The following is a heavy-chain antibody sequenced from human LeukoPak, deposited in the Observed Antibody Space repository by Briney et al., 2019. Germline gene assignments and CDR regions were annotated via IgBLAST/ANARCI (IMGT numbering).Heavy chain of an antibody. CDR2: ISGSGGRT. J-gene: IGHJ4*02. CDR1: GFTFSSYA. CDR3: AKTYYYDSSGSHYFDY. Sequence: PGGSLRLSCAASGFTFSSYAMNWVRQAPGQGLEWVSVISGSGGRTYYADSVKGRFTISRDNSKSTLYLQMNSLRAEDTAVYYCAKTYYYDSSGSHYFDYRGQGTLVTVSS. V-gene: IGHV3-23*01. D-gene: IGHD3-22*01.